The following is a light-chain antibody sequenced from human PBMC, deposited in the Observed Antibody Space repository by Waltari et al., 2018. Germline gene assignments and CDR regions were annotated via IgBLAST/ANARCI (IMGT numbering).Light chain of an antibody. J-gene: IGKJ4*01. CDR2: AAS. Sequence: VTITCRASHSITTYLNWYQQKPGKAPNLLIYAASSLQSGVPSRFSGSGSGTEFTLTISSLRPEDFATYYCQQTNTVPLTVGGGTKVKIK. CDR1: HSITTY. V-gene: IGKV1-39*01. CDR3: QQTNTVPLT.